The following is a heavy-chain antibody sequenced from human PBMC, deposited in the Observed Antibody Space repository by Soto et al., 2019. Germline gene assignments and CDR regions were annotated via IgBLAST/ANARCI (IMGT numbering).Heavy chain of an antibody. D-gene: IGHD3-9*01. Sequence: QVQLVQSGAEVKKPGASVKVSCKASGYTFSTXXXXXXXXXXXXGLEWMVWIGAHNGDTNYAQNFQGRVTMTTDTXXXXXXXXXXXXXXXXXXXXXXXXXXXXXXXFDPWGQGTLVTVSS. CDR3: XXXXXXXXXFDP. CDR2: IGAHNGDT. V-gene: IGHV1-18*01. J-gene: IGHJ5*02. CDR1: GYTFSTXX.